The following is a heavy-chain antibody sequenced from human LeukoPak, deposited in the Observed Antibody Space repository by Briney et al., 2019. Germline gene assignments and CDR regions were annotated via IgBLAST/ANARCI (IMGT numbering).Heavy chain of an antibody. CDR3: ARDHGDSPLYYFDY. CDR2: IYYSGST. D-gene: IGHD4-17*01. V-gene: IGHV4-31*03. Sequence: SETLSLTCTVSGGSISSGGYYWSWIRQHPGKGLEWIGYIYYSGSTYYNPSLKSRVTISVDTSENQFSLKLSSVTAADTAVYYCARDHGDSPLYYFDYWGQGTLVTVSS. J-gene: IGHJ4*02. CDR1: GGSISSGGYY.